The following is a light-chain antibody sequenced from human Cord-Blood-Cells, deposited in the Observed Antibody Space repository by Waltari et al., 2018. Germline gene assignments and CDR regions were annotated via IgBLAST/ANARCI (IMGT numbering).Light chain of an antibody. J-gene: IGKJ5*01. CDR1: PSVSSY. V-gene: IGKV3-11*01. CDR3: QQRSNWPPT. Sequence: ELVLTQSRATLSLSPGARATLSCRASPSVSSYLAWYQQKPGQAPRLLIYDASNRATGIPARFSGSGSGTDFTLTISSLEPEDFAVYYCQQRSNWPPTFGQGTRLEIK. CDR2: DAS.